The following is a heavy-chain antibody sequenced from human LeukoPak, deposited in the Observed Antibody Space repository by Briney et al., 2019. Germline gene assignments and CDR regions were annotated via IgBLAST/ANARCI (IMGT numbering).Heavy chain of an antibody. CDR2: ISGNGGDT. Sequence: GGTLRLSCAASGFTFTSYSMSWVRQAPGKGLEWVSVISGNGGDTFYADSVKGRFTISRDNYKNTLYLQMNSLRVEDTAVYYCAKGRTLVGGSTRSYDYWGQGTLVTVSS. V-gene: IGHV3-23*01. CDR3: AKGRTLVGGSTRSYDY. CDR1: GFTFTSYS. D-gene: IGHD1-26*01. J-gene: IGHJ4*02.